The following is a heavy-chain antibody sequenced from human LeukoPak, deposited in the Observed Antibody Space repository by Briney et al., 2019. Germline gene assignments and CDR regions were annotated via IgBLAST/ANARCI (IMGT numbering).Heavy chain of an antibody. CDR2: INAGNGNT. CDR1: GYTFTSYA. CDR3: ARGTYYYGSGSYYLHY. Sequence: GASVKVSCKASGYTFTSYAMHWVRQAPGQRLEWMGWINAGNGNTKYSQKFQGRVTITRDTSASTAYMELSSLRSEDTAVYYCARGTYYYGSGSYYLHYWGQGTLVTVS. V-gene: IGHV1-3*01. D-gene: IGHD3-10*01. J-gene: IGHJ4*02.